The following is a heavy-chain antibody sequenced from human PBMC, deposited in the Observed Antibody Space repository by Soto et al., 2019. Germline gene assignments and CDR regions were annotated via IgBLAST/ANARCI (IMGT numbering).Heavy chain of an antibody. Sequence: PGGSLRLSCAASGFTFSSYAMHWVRQAPGKGLEWVAVISYDGSNKYYADSVKGRFTISRDNSENTLYLQMNSLSSEDTAVYYCARGSKYQLLYTYFDYWGQGTLVTVSS. CDR2: ISYDGSNK. CDR3: ARGSKYQLLYTYFDY. J-gene: IGHJ4*02. CDR1: GFTFSSYA. V-gene: IGHV3-30-3*01. D-gene: IGHD2-2*02.